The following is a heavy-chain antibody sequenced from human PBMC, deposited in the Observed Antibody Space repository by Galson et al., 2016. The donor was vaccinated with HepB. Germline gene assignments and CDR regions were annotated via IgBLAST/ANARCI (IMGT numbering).Heavy chain of an antibody. CDR2: ISYDGSNK. J-gene: IGHJ4*02. V-gene: IGHV3-30-3*01. CDR1: GFTFSSSA. D-gene: IGHD6-13*01. Sequence: SLRLSCAASGFTFSSSAMHWVRQAPGKGLEWVAVISYDGSNKYYADSVKGRFTISRDNSKNTLYLQMKSLRAEDTAVYYWARGRGGRGSWYYFDYWGQGTLVTVSS. CDR3: ARGRGGRGSWYYFDY.